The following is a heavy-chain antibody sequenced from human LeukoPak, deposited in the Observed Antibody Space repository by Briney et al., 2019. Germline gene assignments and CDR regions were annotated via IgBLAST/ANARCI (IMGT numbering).Heavy chain of an antibody. V-gene: IGHV4-59*01. Sequence: SETLSLTCTVSGVSISSYYWSWIRQPQGKGLEWIGLIYYSGRTKYNPSLKSRVTISVDTSKNQFSLKLSSVTAADTAVYYCARVPPGTSHFDYWGQGTLVTVSS. CDR1: GVSISSYY. D-gene: IGHD1-7*01. J-gene: IGHJ4*02. CDR2: IYYSGRT. CDR3: ARVPPGTSHFDY.